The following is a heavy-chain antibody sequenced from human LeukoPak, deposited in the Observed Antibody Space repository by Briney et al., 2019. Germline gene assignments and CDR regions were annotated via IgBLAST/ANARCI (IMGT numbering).Heavy chain of an antibody. CDR3: ARDHAGSGRAFDY. D-gene: IGHD2-15*01. V-gene: IGHV3-23*01. Sequence: PGGSLRLSCAASGFTFSSYAMSWVRQAPGKGLEWVSAISGSGGSTYYADSVKGRFAISRDNSKNTLYLQMNSLGVEDTAVYYCARDHAGSGRAFDYWGQGTLVTVSS. CDR1: GFTFSSYA. CDR2: ISGSGGST. J-gene: IGHJ4*02.